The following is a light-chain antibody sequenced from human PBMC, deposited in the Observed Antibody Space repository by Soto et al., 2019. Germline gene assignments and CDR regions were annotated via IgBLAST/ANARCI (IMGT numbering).Light chain of an antibody. CDR1: ENVRTK. CDR3: QQYNNWPPLT. CDR2: GAS. J-gene: IGKJ4*01. V-gene: IGKV3-15*01. Sequence: EIVLTQSPATLSLSPGERATLSCRASENVRTKVGWYQQKAGQAPRLLIYGASTRATGIPARFSGSGSGTEFTLTISSLQSEDFAVYYCQQYNNWPPLTFGGGTKVDIK.